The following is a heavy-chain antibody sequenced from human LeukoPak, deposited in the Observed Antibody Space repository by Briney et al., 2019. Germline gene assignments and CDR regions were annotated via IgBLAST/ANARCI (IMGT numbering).Heavy chain of an antibody. CDR2: INPNSGGT. V-gene: IGHV1-2*02. D-gene: IGHD6-13*01. Sequence: ASVKVSCKASGYTFTSYGISWVRQAPGQGLEWMGWINPNSGGTNYAQKFQGRVTMTRDTSISTAYMELSRLRSDDTAVYYCARGQAAPPDYWGQGTLVTVSS. J-gene: IGHJ4*02. CDR1: GYTFTSYG. CDR3: ARGQAAPPDY.